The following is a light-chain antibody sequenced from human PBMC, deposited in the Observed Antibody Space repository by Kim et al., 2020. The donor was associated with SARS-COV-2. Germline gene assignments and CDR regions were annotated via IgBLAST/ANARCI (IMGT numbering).Light chain of an antibody. CDR2: AAS. CDR1: LNIGNY. V-gene: IGKV1-39*01. Sequence: ASVGDSVTITCRASLNIGNYLNWYQQKLGEAPKLLIYAASSLQTGVPSRFSGSGSGTDFSLTISSLKPEDFATYYCQQSNSVPLTVGGGTKVDIK. J-gene: IGKJ4*01. CDR3: QQSNSVPLT.